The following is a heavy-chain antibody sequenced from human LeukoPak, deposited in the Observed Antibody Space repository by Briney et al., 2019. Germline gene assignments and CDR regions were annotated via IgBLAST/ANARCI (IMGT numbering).Heavy chain of an antibody. J-gene: IGHJ4*02. CDR2: ISAYSGDT. V-gene: IGHV1-18*01. CDR1: GYTFTSYG. CDR3: ARGPIDIAVAGSYFDY. Sequence: GASVKVSCKASGYTFTSYGIIWVRQAPGQGLEWMGWISAYSGDTNYAQKFQGRVTMTTDTSTSTAYMELRSLRSDDTAVYYCARGPIDIAVAGSYFDYWGQGTLVTVSS. D-gene: IGHD6-19*01.